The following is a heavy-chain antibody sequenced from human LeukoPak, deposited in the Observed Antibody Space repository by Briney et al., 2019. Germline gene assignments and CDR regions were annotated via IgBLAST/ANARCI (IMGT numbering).Heavy chain of an antibody. CDR1: GYTFTSYD. CDR2: MNPNSGNT. CDR3: ARLHSSSWYLYYFDY. D-gene: IGHD6-13*01. V-gene: IGHV1-8*03. J-gene: IGHJ4*02. Sequence: GASVKVSCKASGYTFTSYDINWVRQATGQGLGWMGWMNPNSGNTGYAQRFQGRVTITRNTSISTAYMELSSLRSEDTAVYYCARLHSSSWYLYYFDYWGQGTLVTVSS.